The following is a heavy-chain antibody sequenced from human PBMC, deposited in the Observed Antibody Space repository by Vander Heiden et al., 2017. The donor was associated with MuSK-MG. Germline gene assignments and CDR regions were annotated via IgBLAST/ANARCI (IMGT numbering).Heavy chain of an antibody. D-gene: IGHD1-20*01. Sequence: QVQLQQWGAGLLKPSETLSLTCAVYGGSFRCHFWTWIRQPPGKGLEWLGEIDHSGSTNYNPSLKSRFSASVDTSKNQFSLKLTSVTAADAALYYCARNTRITAHPDYFYYMDVWGTGTTVTVSS. CDR3: ARNTRITAHPDYFYYMDV. V-gene: IGHV4-34*01. J-gene: IGHJ6*03. CDR1: GGSFRCHF. CDR2: IDHSGST.